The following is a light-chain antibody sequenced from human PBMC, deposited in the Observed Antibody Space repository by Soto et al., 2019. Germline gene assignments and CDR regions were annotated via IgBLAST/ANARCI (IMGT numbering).Light chain of an antibody. Sequence: DIQMTQSPSSLSASVGDRVTITCRASQNIETYLNWYQQKPGTAPKLLIYAASSLQSGVPLRFSGSGSGTDFTLTISSLQPEDSATYYCQQSQSIPLIFGGGTKVEIK. CDR3: QQSQSIPLI. V-gene: IGKV1-39*01. J-gene: IGKJ4*01. CDR1: QNIETY. CDR2: AAS.